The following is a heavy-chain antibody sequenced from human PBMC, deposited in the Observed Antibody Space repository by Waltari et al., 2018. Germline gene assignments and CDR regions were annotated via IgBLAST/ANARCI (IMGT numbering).Heavy chain of an antibody. J-gene: IGHJ2*01. D-gene: IGHD6-6*01. CDR1: GYTLNELS. V-gene: IGHV1-24*01. CDR3: ATANPVRGQFAL. CDR2: FDPEDGET. Sequence: QVQLVQSGAEVKKPGASVKVSCKVSGYTLNELSMHWVRQAPGNGLEWMGGFDPEDGETIYAQEFQGRVTMTEDTSTDTAYMELSSLRSEDTAVYYCATANPVRGQFALCGRGTLVTVSS.